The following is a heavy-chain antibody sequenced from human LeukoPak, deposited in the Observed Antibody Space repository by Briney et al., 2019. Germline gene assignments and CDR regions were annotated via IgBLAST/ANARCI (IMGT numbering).Heavy chain of an antibody. J-gene: IGHJ6*03. CDR3: ARGNRHYYYYYYMDV. Sequence: ASVKVSCKASGGTFSSYAISWVRQAPGQGLEWMGGIIPIFGTANYAQKFQGRVTDTADESTSTAYMELISLRSEDTAAYYCARGNRHYYYYYYMDVWGKRITVTVS. V-gene: IGHV1-69*01. CDR2: IIPIFGTA. D-gene: IGHD1-14*01. CDR1: GGTFSSYA.